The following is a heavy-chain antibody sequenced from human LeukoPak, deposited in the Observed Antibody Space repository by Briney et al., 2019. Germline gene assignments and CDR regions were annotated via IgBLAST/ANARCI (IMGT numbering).Heavy chain of an antibody. J-gene: IGHJ3*02. CDR1: GFTVSSNY. CDR2: IYSGGST. V-gene: IGHV3-53*01. Sequence: GGSLRLSCAASGFTVSSNYMSWVRQAPGKGLEWVSVIYSGGSTYYADSVKGRFTISRDNSKNTLYLQMNSLRAEDTAVYYCARDGMITAYAFDIWGQGTMVTVSS. CDR3: ARDGMITAYAFDI. D-gene: IGHD3-16*01.